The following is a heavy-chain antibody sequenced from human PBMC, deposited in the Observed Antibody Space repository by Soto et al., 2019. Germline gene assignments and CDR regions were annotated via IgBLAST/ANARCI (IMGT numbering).Heavy chain of an antibody. CDR1: GVSVTGYY. D-gene: IGHD1-20*01. J-gene: IGHJ4*02. CDR2: VYHTGNT. Sequence: SETLSLTCSVSGVSVTGYYWTWTRHSPGKGLEWIGYVYHTGNTYYNPSLKSRVTISLDTSKNQVSLRLRSVTAADTAVYYCAREQYNWKLWGQGTLVTVSS. V-gene: IGHV4-59*02. CDR3: AREQYNWKL.